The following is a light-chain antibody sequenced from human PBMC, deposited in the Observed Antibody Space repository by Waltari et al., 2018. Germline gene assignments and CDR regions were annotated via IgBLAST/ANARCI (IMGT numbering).Light chain of an antibody. CDR1: QDISNH. CDR3: QQYDSLTLLT. J-gene: IGKJ5*01. Sequence: DIEMTQSPSSLSASVGEKVTITCRASQDISNHLSWFQQKPGKAPKLLIYDVSKLETGVASRFSGGGSRADFTLILNDVQPEDVATYYCQQYDSLTLLTFGQGTRLE. CDR2: DVS. V-gene: IGKV1-33*01.